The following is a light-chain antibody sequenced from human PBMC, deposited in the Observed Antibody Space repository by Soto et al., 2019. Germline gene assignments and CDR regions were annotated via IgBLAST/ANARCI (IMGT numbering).Light chain of an antibody. CDR2: QAS. CDR1: QSMNRW. J-gene: IGKJ2*01. CDR3: QQYDSYSYT. Sequence: DIQMTQSPSTLSASVGDRVTITCRASQSMNRWLAWYQQKPGQAPKLLIYQASSLESGVPSRFSGSGSGTEFALTINSLQPDDSATYYCQQYDSYSYTFGQGTKLEIK. V-gene: IGKV1-5*03.